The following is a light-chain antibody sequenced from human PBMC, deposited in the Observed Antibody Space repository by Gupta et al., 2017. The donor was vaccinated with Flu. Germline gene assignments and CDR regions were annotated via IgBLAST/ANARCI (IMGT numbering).Light chain of an antibody. CDR3: QQRSNWPPGLT. CDR1: QSVSTY. CDR2: DAS. J-gene: IGKJ4*01. V-gene: IGKV3-11*01. Sequence: EIVLTQSPATLSLSPGERATLSCRASQSVSTYLAWYHQQPGQAPRLLMFDASNRAAGIPTRFSGSGSGTDFTLTIRSLETEDVAVYYCQQRSNWPPGLTFGGGTKVEIK.